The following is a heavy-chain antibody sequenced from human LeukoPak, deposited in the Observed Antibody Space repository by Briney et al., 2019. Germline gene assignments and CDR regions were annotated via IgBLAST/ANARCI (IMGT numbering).Heavy chain of an antibody. CDR1: GFTFSTFT. V-gene: IGHV3-21*01. J-gene: IGHJ6*03. Sequence: GGSLRLSCVVSGFTFSTFTMNWVRQAPGKGLEWVSCISSSSSYIYYADSVKGRFTISRDNAKNSLYLQMNSLRAEDTAVYYCARVWTGQWPPHYYYMDVWGKGTTVTVSS. CDR3: ARVWTGQWPPHYYYMDV. CDR2: ISSSSSYI. D-gene: IGHD6-19*01.